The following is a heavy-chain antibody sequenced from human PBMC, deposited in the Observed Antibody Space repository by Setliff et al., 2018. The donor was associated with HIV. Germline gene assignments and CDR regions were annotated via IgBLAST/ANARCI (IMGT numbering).Heavy chain of an antibody. D-gene: IGHD3-22*01. CDR2: TNPQSDIA. V-gene: IGHV1-69*13. CDR1: GFTFNHYA. J-gene: IGHJ3*02. Sequence: SVKVSCKASGFTFNHYALSWVRQAPGQRPEWMGGTNPQSDIANYAQRFQGRVTITADEPTNTVYMELSGLRSEDTAVYYCARDQATMIVVVSAFDIWGQGTMVTVSS. CDR3: ARDQATMIVVVSAFDI.